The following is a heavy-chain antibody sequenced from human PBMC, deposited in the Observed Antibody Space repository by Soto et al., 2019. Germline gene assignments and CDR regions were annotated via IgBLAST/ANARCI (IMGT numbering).Heavy chain of an antibody. D-gene: IGHD2-2*01. CDR3: ARGYCSSTSCQYYFDY. CDR2: INGGNGDT. J-gene: IGHJ4*02. V-gene: IGHV1-3*01. Sequence: ASLKVSCKASGYTFTGYAIHWVRQAPGQRLEWMGWINGGNGDTKYSRKFQGRVTITRDTSASTAYMELTSLGSEDTALYHCARGYCSSTSCQYYFDYWGQGTPVTVSS. CDR1: GYTFTGYA.